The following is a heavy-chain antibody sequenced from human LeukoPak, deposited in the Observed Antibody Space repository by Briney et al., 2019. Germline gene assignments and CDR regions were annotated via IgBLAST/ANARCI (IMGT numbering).Heavy chain of an antibody. D-gene: IGHD3-22*01. CDR3: AKRGYDSSGYRHYYFDY. J-gene: IGHJ4*02. CDR1: GFSFSSYG. CDR2: ISYDGSNK. V-gene: IGHV3-30*18. Sequence: GGSLRLSCAVSGFSFSSYGMHWVRQAPGKGLEWVAVISYDGSNKYYADSVKGRFTISRDNSKNTLYLQMNSLRAEDTAVYYCAKRGYDSSGYRHYYFDYWGQGTLVTVSS.